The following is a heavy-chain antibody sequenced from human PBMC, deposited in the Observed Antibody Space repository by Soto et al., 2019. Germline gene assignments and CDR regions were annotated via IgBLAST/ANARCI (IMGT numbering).Heavy chain of an antibody. D-gene: IGHD6-13*01. CDR3: ARLWYEGNPDDY. CDR2: ISYDGSKK. V-gene: IGHV3-30-3*01. CDR1: GFTFSSQN. Sequence: QVQLVESGGGVVQPGTSLRLSCAASGFTFSSQNMHWVRQAPGKGPERVGVISYDGSKKYFADSVKGRFTISRDNSQNMLYLQVSSLRAEDTAIYYCARLWYEGNPDDYWGQGTLVTVSS. J-gene: IGHJ4*02.